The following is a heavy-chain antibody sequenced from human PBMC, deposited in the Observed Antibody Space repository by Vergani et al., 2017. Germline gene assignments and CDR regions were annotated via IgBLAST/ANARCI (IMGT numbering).Heavy chain of an antibody. D-gene: IGHD1-26*01. CDR1: GSTLTPYA. V-gene: IGHV3-23*01. CDR3: VKDAGSYENFFDS. CDR2: LTGGGGST. Sequence: EVQLLESGGSLKQPGGSVGPSGAASGSTLTPYACPWVRQAPGRGLEWVSALTGGGGSTYYADSFKGRFIISRDNSRDTLYLQMNSLRPEDTATYYCVKDAGSYENFFDSWGQGTLVTVSS. J-gene: IGHJ4*02.